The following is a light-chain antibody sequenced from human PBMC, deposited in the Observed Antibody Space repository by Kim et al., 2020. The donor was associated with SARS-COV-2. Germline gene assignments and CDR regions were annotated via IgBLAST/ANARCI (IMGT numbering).Light chain of an antibody. Sequence: AAVGDRLSITCRASQTISNYLNWYQQKPGKVPKLLIYSASTLQSGVPSTFSGSGSGTDFTLTISSLQPEDFATYICQQSYTTPWTFGQGTKVEIK. CDR2: SAS. V-gene: IGKV1-39*01. J-gene: IGKJ1*01. CDR3: QQSYTTPWT. CDR1: QTISNY.